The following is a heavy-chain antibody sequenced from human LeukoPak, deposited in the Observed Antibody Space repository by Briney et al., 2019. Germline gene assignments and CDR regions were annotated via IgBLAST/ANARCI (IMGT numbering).Heavy chain of an antibody. Sequence: PGGSLRLSCAASGFTVSSNYMSWVRQAPGKGLEWVSIIYSGGSTFYADSVKGRFTISRDNAKNSLYLQMNSLRAEDTAVYYCARDRGRIMITFGGHFDPWGQGTLVTVSS. CDR1: GFTVSSNY. D-gene: IGHD3-16*01. CDR3: ARDRGRIMITFGGHFDP. CDR2: IYSGGST. J-gene: IGHJ5*02. V-gene: IGHV3-53*01.